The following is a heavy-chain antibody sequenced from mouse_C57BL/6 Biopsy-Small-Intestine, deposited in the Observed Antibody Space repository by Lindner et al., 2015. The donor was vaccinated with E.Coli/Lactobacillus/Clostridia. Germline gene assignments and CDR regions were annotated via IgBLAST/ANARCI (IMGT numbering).Heavy chain of an antibody. CDR2: ISYSGTT. CDR1: GYSITSGYD. CDR3: AREGDPNYFDY. Sequence: QLQEVWTWHGEPSQSLSLTCTVTGYSITSGYDWHWIRHFPGNKLEWMGYISYSGTTNYNPSLKSRISITHDTSKNHFFLKLNSVTPEDTATYYCAREGDPNYFDYWGQGTTLTVSS. V-gene: IGHV3-1*01. J-gene: IGHJ2*01.